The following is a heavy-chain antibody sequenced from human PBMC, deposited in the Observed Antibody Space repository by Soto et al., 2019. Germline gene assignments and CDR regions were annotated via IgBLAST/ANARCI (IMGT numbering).Heavy chain of an antibody. CDR3: ARWDDSGSGLDS. J-gene: IGHJ4*02. V-gene: IGHV3-48*01. Sequence: EVQLVESGGGLAQPGGSLRLSCAASGFTFRSYSMNWVRQVPGKGLQWVSYISSNSRTIYYADSVKGRFTISRDDAKNSLYLQMNSLRAEDTAVYSCARWDDSGSGLDSWGQGTLVTVSS. CDR1: GFTFRSYS. D-gene: IGHD3-10*01. CDR2: ISSNSRTI.